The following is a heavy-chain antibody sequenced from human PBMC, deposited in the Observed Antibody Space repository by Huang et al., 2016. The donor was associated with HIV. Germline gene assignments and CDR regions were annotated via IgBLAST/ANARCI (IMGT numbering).Heavy chain of an antibody. V-gene: IGHV1-24*01. CDR1: EYTLTELS. CDR2: FDPEIGET. J-gene: IGHJ4*02. D-gene: IGHD3-9*01. CDR3: ETGFDVFFDF. Sequence: QVQLVQSRAEVKKPGASVKVSCKVSEYTLTELSIHWVRQPPGKGLEWMGGFDPEIGETIYAQKFQGRVTMTEDTATETAFMELSGLRPEDTAVYYCETGFDVFFDFWGQGTLVTVSS.